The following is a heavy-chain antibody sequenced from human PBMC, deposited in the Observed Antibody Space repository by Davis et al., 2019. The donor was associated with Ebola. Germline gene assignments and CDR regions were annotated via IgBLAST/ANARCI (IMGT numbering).Heavy chain of an antibody. J-gene: IGHJ4*02. CDR3: AREIEYYEILTGYFPY. CDR2: INQDGSEK. Sequence: PGGSLRLSFAPSGFTSSTYWMNWVRQAPGKGLEWVANINQDGSEKYYVDSVKGRFTISRDNAKNSLYLQMNSLRAKDTAVYYCAREIEYYEILTGYFPYWGQGTLVTVSS. CDR1: GFTSSTYW. V-gene: IGHV3-7*03. D-gene: IGHD3-9*01.